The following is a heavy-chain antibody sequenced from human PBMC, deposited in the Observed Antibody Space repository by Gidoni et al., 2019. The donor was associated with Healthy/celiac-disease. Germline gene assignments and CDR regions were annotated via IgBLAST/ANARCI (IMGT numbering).Heavy chain of an antibody. V-gene: IGHV3-23*01. CDR2: IGGRVGST. J-gene: IGHJ4*02. CDR1: GFTFSSYA. CDR3: AKALSGRALNYYDSTPPGGY. Sequence: EVQLLESGGGLVQPGGSLRLSCAASGFTFSSYAMSWVRQAPGKGLECVSAIGGRVGSTYYADSVKGRFTISRDNSKNTLYLQMNSLRAEDTAVYYCAKALSGRALNYYDSTPPGGYWGQGTLVTVSS. D-gene: IGHD3-22*01.